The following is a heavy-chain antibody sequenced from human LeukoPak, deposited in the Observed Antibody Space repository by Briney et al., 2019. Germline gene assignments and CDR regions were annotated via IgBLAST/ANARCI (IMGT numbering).Heavy chain of an antibody. J-gene: IGHJ4*02. CDR3: AGYYDILTGYYRDFDY. CDR2: ISSSSSYI. Sequence: GGSLRLSCAASGFTFSSYSMNWVRQAPGKGLEWVSSISSSSSYIYYADSVKGRFTISRDNAKNSLYLQMNSLRAGDTAVYYCAGYYDILTGYYRDFDYWGQGTLVTVSS. CDR1: GFTFSSYS. V-gene: IGHV3-21*01. D-gene: IGHD3-9*01.